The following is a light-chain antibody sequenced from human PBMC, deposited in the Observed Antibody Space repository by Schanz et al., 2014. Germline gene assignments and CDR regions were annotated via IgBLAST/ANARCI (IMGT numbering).Light chain of an antibody. CDR2: GAS. Sequence: ESVLTQSPGTLSLSSGERATLSCRASQSVSRNYSAWYQQKPGQAPRLLIYGASTRATGIPDRFSGSGSGTDFTLTIIRLEPEDFAVYYCQQYGSSPWTFGQGTKVEIK. CDR1: QSVSRNY. CDR3: QQYGSSPWT. J-gene: IGKJ1*01. V-gene: IGKV3-20*01.